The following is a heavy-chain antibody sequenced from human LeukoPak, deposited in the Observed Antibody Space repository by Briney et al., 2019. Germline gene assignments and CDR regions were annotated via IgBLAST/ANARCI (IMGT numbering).Heavy chain of an antibody. J-gene: IGHJ6*03. Sequence: PGGSLRLSCAASGFTFSDYYMSWIRQAPGKGLEWVSYISSSGSTIYYADSVKGRFTISRDNAKNSLYLQMNSLRAEDTAVYYCARSNYDILTGYSSASYYMDVWAKGPRSPSP. CDR2: ISSSGSTI. D-gene: IGHD3-9*01. V-gene: IGHV3-11*01. CDR1: GFTFSDYY. CDR3: ARSNYDILTGYSSASYYMDV.